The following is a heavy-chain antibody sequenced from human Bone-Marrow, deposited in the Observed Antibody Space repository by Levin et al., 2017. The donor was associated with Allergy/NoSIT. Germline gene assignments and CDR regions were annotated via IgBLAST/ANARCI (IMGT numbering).Heavy chain of an antibody. CDR3: ARDHYYDSSGNDAFDI. J-gene: IGHJ3*02. CDR1: GYTFTGYY. CDR2: INPNSGGT. Sequence: GESLKISCQASGYTFTGYYMHWVRQAPGQGLEWMGWINPNSGGTNYAQKFQGRVTMTRDTSISTAYMELSRLRSDDTAVYYCARDHYYDSSGNDAFDIWGQGTMVTVSS. D-gene: IGHD3-22*01. V-gene: IGHV1-2*02.